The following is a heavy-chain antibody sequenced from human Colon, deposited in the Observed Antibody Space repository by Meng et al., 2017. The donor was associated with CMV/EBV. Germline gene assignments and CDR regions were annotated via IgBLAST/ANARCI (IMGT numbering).Heavy chain of an antibody. Sequence: SETLSLTCAISGDSVSSNSAAWNWIRQSPSRGLEWLGRTYYRSKWYNDYAVSVKSRITINPDTSKNQFSLQLNSVTPEDTAVYYCARSGSCSGGSCQRGAFDIWGQETMVTVSS. CDR3: ARSGSCSGGSCQRGAFDI. V-gene: IGHV6-1*01. CDR2: TYYRSKWYN. CDR1: GDSVSSNSAA. D-gene: IGHD2-15*01. J-gene: IGHJ3*02.